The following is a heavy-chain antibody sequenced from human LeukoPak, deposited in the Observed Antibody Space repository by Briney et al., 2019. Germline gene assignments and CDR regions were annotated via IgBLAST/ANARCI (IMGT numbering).Heavy chain of an antibody. CDR1: GGSISTGSYY. D-gene: IGHD6-6*01. CDR3: ARDSSSPRVKYFQH. CDR2: IFTSGIA. J-gene: IGHJ1*01. Sequence: SQTLSLTCTVSGGSISTGSYYWSWIRQPPGKELQWNGRIFTSGIANYNPSLKSRVTISVDTSKNQFSLKLSSVTAADKAVYYCARDSSSPRVKYFQHWGQGTLVTVSS. V-gene: IGHV4-61*02.